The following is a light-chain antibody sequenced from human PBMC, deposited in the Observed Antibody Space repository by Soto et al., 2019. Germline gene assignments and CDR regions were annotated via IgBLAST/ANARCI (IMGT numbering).Light chain of an antibody. Sequence: DIQMTQSPSSLSASVGDRVTITCRASQSIRTYLNWYQQRPGNAPKLLIYAASTLQSGVPSRFSGRGSGTEFTLTISSLQPEDFATYYCQQSFSTPRTFGQGTRLEIK. CDR3: QQSFSTPRT. CDR2: AAS. J-gene: IGKJ2*01. CDR1: QSIRTY. V-gene: IGKV1-39*01.